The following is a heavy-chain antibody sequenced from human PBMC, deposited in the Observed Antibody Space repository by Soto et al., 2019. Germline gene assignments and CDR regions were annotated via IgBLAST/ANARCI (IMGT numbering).Heavy chain of an antibody. D-gene: IGHD2-8*02. Sequence: QVQLVESGGGLVKPGGALRLSCAASGFTFSDYYMSWIRQAPGKGLEWVSYISSSRSYTNYADSVKGRFTISRDNAKNSQLLQMNTLIADHTAVYYFARGPGGWYFDLWGRGTLVTVSS. CDR2: ISSSRSYT. CDR1: GFTFSDYY. J-gene: IGHJ2*01. V-gene: IGHV3-11*05. CDR3: ARGPGGWYFDL.